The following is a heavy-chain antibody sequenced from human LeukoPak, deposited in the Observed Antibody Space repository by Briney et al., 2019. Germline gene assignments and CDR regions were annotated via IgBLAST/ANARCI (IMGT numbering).Heavy chain of an antibody. J-gene: IGHJ6*03. D-gene: IGHD2-15*01. Sequence: SETLSLTCAVYGGSFSGYYWSWIRQPPGKGLEWIGEINHSGSTNYNPSLKSRVTISVDTSKNQFSLKLSSVTAADTAVYYCVRVRRAVVAAYYYYYYMDVWGKGTTVTVSS. CDR1: GGSFSGYY. V-gene: IGHV4-34*01. CDR3: VRVRRAVVAAYYYYYYMDV. CDR2: INHSGST.